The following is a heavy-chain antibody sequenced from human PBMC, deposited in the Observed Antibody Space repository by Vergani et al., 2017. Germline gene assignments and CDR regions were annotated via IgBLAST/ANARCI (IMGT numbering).Heavy chain of an antibody. J-gene: IGHJ6*03. CDR1: GGSISSGSYY. CDR3: ARGTRAPYYYYYYMDV. D-gene: IGHD1-7*01. V-gene: IGHV4-61*02. Sequence: QVQLQESGPGLVKPSQTLSLTCTVSGGSISSGSYYWSWIRQPAGKGLEWIGRIYTSGSTNYNPSLKSRVTMSVDTSKNQFSLKLSSVTAADTAVYYCARGTRAPYYYYYYMDVWGKGP. CDR2: IYTSGST.